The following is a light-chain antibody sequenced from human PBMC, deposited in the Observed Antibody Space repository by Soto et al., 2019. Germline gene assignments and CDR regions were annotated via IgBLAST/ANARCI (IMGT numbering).Light chain of an antibody. CDR1: ESVSTN. J-gene: IGKJ1*01. CDR3: QQYSIWRT. Sequence: EMEMTQSPATLSLDSGERVTLSCRASESVSTNLAWYQQKACQAPRLLIYGASTRATGIPARFSGSGSGTEFTLTITSLQSEDFAVYYCQQYSIWRTFGQGTKVDIK. CDR2: GAS. V-gene: IGKV3-15*01.